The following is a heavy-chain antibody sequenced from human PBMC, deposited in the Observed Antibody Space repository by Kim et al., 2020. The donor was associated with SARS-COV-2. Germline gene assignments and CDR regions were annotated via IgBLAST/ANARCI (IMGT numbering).Heavy chain of an antibody. J-gene: IGHJ4*02. CDR3: TTDAITMVRGIINY. V-gene: IGHV3-15*01. Sequence: AAPVKVRFTISRDDSKNTLDLQMNSLKTEDTAVYYCTTDAITMVRGIINYCGQGTLVTVSS. D-gene: IGHD3-10*01.